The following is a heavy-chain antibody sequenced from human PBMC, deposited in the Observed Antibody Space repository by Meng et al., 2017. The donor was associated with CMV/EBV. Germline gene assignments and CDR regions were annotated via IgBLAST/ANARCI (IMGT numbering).Heavy chain of an antibody. D-gene: IGHD2-15*01. V-gene: IGHV1-69*05. CDR2: IIPIFGTA. Sequence: SLTVSCKASGGTFSSYAISWVRQAPGQGLEWMGGIIPIFGTANYAQKFQGRVTITTDESTSTAYMELSSLRSEDTAVYYCMGYCSGGSCYFYGMDVWGQGTTVTVSS. CDR3: MGYCSGGSCYFYGMDV. CDR1: GGTFSSYA. J-gene: IGHJ6*02.